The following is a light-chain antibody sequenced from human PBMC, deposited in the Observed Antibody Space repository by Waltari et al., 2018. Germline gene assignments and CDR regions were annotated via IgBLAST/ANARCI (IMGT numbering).Light chain of an antibody. Sequence: EIMLTQSPATLSLSPGERATLSCRASQSISKYLAWYQQKPGQAPRLLIYEKARGSTGIPDMCSGSGSGTDFSLTLSRLEPEDFAVYYCQKYERLPATFGQGTKVEFK. J-gene: IGKJ1*01. CDR3: QKYERLPAT. CDR1: QSISKY. V-gene: IGKV3-20*01. CDR2: EKA.